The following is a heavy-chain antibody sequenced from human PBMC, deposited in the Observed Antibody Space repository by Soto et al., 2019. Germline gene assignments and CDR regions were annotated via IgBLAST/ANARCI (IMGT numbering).Heavy chain of an antibody. CDR1: GGSISSYY. D-gene: IGHD6-13*01. J-gene: IGHJ5*02. V-gene: IGHV4-59*01. CDR3: ARVVSSSWYENWFDP. Sequence: QVQLQESGPGLVKPSETLSLTCTVSGGSISSYYWSWIRQPPGKGLEWIGYIYYSGSTNYNPSLKSRVTIXXDXSMXQFSLKLSSVTAADTAVYYCARVVSSSWYENWFDPWGQGTLVTVSS. CDR2: IYYSGST.